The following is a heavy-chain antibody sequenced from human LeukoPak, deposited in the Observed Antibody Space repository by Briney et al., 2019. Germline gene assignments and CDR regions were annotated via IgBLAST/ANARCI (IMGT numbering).Heavy chain of an antibody. J-gene: IGHJ5*02. D-gene: IGHD6-13*01. V-gene: IGHV4-39*01. CDR3: ASSYSSSQNWFDP. Sequence: SETLSLTCSVSGGSISSSSSYWGWIRQPPGKGLEWIGSIYYSGSSFNNPALKSRVTISVDTSKNQFSLKLSSVTAADTAVYYCASSYSSSQNWFDPWGQGTLVTVSS. CDR1: GGSISSSSSY. CDR2: IYYSGSS.